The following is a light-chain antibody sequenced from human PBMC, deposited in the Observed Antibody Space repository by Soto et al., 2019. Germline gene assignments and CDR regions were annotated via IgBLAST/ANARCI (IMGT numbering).Light chain of an antibody. CDR1: QSVRGD. J-gene: IGKJ5*01. Sequence: TQFPGTLSASPGERVILSCRASQSVRGDLAWFQQKPGRSPRLLIYGTSTRASGVPDRFSGSGSGTDFTLTINSLQSEDFALYYCQQYGDSPITFGQGTRLEIK. CDR3: QQYGDSPIT. CDR2: GTS. V-gene: IGKV3-15*01.